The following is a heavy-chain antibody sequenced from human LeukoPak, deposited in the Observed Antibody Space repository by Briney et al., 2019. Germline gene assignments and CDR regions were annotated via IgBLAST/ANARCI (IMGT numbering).Heavy chain of an antibody. CDR1: GFTFSSYS. D-gene: IGHD3-10*01. CDR2: ISSGSSSI. CDR3: ARDGRWFGESYYFDY. V-gene: IGHV3-48*01. Sequence: PGGSLRLSCAAFGFTFSSYSMNWVRQAPGKGLEWVSYISSGSSSIYYADSVKGRFTISRDNAKNSLYLQMSSLRAEDTAFYYCARDGRWFGESYYFDYWGQGTLVTVSS. J-gene: IGHJ4*02.